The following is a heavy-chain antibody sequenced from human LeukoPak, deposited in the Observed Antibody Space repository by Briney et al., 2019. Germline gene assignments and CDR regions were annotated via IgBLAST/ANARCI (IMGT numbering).Heavy chain of an antibody. CDR3: AKHGCSEYISGSSRYPYFDY. CDR1: RFTFSDYA. Sequence: GGPLRLSCAASRFTFSDYAMSWVSQARGKGLEWVSGISGHGFTTFYADSVKGRFTIFRDNSKNTVYLQMVSLRVEDTAIYYCAKHGCSEYISGSSRYPYFDYWGHGTLVAVSS. D-gene: IGHD3-16*02. V-gene: IGHV3-23*01. J-gene: IGHJ4*01. CDR2: ISGHGFTT.